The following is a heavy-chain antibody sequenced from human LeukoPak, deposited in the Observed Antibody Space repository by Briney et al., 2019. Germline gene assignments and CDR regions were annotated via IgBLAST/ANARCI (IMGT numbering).Heavy chain of an antibody. CDR3: ARDRDSGSSRHAFDI. V-gene: IGHV3-21*01. J-gene: IGHJ3*02. D-gene: IGHD1-26*01. CDR2: ISSSSSYI. Sequence: GGSLRLSCAASGFTFSSYSMNWVRQAPGKVLEWVSSISSSSSYIYYADSVKGRFTISRDNAKNSLYLQMNSLRAEDTAVYYCARDRDSGSSRHAFDIWGQGTMVTVSS. CDR1: GFTFSSYS.